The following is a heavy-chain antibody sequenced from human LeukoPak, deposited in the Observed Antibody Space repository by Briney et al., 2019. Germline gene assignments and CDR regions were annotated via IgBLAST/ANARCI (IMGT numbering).Heavy chain of an antibody. Sequence: GGSLRLSCAASGFTFSSYGMHWVRQAPGKGLEWVAVIWYDGSNKYYADSVKGRFTISRDNSKNTLYLQMNSLRAEDTAVYYCARDRGWFGELLAYWGQGTLVTVSS. CDR1: GFTFSSYG. CDR2: IWYDGSNK. J-gene: IGHJ4*02. V-gene: IGHV3-33*01. D-gene: IGHD3-10*01. CDR3: ARDRGWFGELLAY.